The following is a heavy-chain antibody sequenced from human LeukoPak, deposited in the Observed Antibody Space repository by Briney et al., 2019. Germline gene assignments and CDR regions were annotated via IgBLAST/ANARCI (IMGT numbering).Heavy chain of an antibody. J-gene: IGHJ5*02. D-gene: IGHD6-13*01. CDR2: LKQDGSEK. CDR3: AKDRTGSSWFSDWFDP. CDR1: GFTFSSYW. V-gene: IGHV3-7*03. Sequence: GRARRLSWSASGFTFSSYWMSWVRQAPGKGPEWVANLKQDGSEKYYVDSVKGRFTISRDNSKNTLYLQMNSLRAEDTAVYYCAKDRTGSSWFSDWFDPWGQGTLVTVSS.